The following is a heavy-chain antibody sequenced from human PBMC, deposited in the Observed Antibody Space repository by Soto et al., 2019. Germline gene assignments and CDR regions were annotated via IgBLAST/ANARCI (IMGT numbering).Heavy chain of an antibody. CDR3: ARWARVTGTTNRGLDV. CDR2: FSDDGTKN. Sequence: QSGVSLRLSYSASGYTLSHHEMHWVPQTPGKGLEWLAVFSDDGTKNNHADSVKGRFSISRDNSRNTLYLQMNSLRSGDTAIYFCARWARVTGTTNRGLDVWGQGTMVTVSS. V-gene: IGHV3-30*04. J-gene: IGHJ6*02. D-gene: IGHD1-20*01. CDR1: GYTLSHHE.